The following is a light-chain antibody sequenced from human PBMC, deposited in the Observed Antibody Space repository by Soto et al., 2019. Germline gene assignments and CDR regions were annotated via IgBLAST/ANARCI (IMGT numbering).Light chain of an antibody. CDR2: DAS. CDR3: QQRSNWPL. J-gene: IGKJ4*01. Sequence: ETVLTQSPATLSLSPGERATLSCRASQSISNSLAWYQHKPRQAPRLLIYDASNRATGIPARFSGSGSGTDFTLTISSLEPEDFAVYYCQQRSNWPLFGGGTKVEIE. CDR1: QSISNS. V-gene: IGKV3-11*01.